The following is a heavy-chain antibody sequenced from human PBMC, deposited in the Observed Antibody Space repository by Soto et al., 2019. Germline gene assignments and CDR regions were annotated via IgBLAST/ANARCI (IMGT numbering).Heavy chain of an antibody. V-gene: IGHV4-34*01. CDR2: INHSGST. J-gene: IGHJ4*02. CDR1: GGSFSGYY. CDR3: ARVPFPISAAGKYFDY. D-gene: IGHD6-13*01. Sequence: PSETLSLTCAVYGGSFSGYYWSWIRQPPGKGLEWIGEINHSGSTNYNPSLKSRVTISVDTSKNQFSLKLSSVTAADTAVYYCARVPFPISAAGKYFDYWGQGTLVTAPQ.